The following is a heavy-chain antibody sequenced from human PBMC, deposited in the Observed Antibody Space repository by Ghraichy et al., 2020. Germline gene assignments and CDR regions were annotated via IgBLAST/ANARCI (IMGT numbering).Heavy chain of an antibody. J-gene: IGHJ4*02. CDR2: IYHSGTT. D-gene: IGHD4-17*01. CDR3: ARERYGDYVYYFDY. Sequence: SETLSLTCSVSGGSISSGDWWIWVRQPPGKGLEWIGEIYHSGTTNYNPSLKSRVTISVDKSKNQFSLKLSSVTAADTAVYYCARERYGDYVYYFDYWGQGTLVTVSS. V-gene: IGHV4-4*02. CDR1: GGSISSGDW.